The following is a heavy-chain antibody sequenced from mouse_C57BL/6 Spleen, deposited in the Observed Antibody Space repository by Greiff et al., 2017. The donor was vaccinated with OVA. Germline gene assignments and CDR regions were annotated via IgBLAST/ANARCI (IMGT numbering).Heavy chain of an antibody. Sequence: VMLVESGPGLVQPSQSLSITCTVSGFSFTSYGVHWVRQSPGKGLEWLGVIWRGGSTDYNAAFMSRLSITKDNSKSQVFFKMNSLQADDTAIYYCAKGDGDQAWFAYWGQGTLVTVSA. CDR3: AKGDGDQAWFAY. CDR2: IWRGGST. V-gene: IGHV2-5*01. J-gene: IGHJ3*01. D-gene: IGHD2-3*01. CDR1: GFSFTSYG.